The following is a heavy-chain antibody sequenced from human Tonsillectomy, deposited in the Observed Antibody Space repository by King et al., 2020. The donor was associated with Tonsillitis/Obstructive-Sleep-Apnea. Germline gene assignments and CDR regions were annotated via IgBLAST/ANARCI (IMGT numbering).Heavy chain of an antibody. V-gene: IGHV3-48*02. Sequence: VQLVESGGGLVQPGGSPRLSCAASGFTFSSYSMNWVRQAPGKGLEWLSYISSSSTTIYYADSVKGRLTISRDNAQNSLYLQMNSLRDEDTAVYYCARNPQGSGSYYMGFDYWGQGTLVTVSS. CDR1: GFTFSSYS. CDR2: ISSSSTTI. CDR3: ARNPQGSGSYYMGFDY. D-gene: IGHD3-10*01. J-gene: IGHJ4*02.